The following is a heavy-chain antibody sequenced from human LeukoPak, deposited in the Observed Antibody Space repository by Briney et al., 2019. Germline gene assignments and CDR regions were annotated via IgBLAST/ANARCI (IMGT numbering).Heavy chain of an antibody. J-gene: IGHJ4*02. Sequence: ASVKVSCKVSGYFLTELPMHWVRQAPGKGLEWVGGFDPEEREEIYAQKFQGRVTMTEDTSTHTAYMELSRLRSDDTAVYYCARDPPPTVFWSGYYNYWGQGTLVTVSS. V-gene: IGHV1-24*01. D-gene: IGHD3-3*01. CDR2: FDPEEREE. CDR3: ARDPPPTVFWSGYYNY. CDR1: GYFLTELP.